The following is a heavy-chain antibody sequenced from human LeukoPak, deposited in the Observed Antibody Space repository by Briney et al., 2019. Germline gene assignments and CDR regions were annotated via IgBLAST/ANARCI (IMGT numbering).Heavy chain of an antibody. CDR2: INTYNGNT. J-gene: IGHJ4*02. V-gene: IGHV1-18*01. D-gene: IGHD5-12*01. CDR3: AREGGYDWSPYFDY. Sequence: ASVKVSCKASGYTFTSYGISWVRQAPGQGLEWMGWINTYNGNTNYAQKLQGRVTMTTDTSTSTAYMELRSLRSDDTAVYYCAREGGYDWSPYFDYWGQGTLVTVSS. CDR1: GYTFTSYG.